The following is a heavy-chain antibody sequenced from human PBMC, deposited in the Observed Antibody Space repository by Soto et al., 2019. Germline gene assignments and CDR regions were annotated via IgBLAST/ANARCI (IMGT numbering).Heavy chain of an antibody. Sequence: SETLSLTCTVSGGSISSSSYYWGWIRQPPGKGLEWIGSIYYSGSTYYNPSLKSRVTISVDTSKNQFSLKLSSVTAADTAVYYCARHHPSDDILTGSSTPFDYWGQGTLVTVSS. J-gene: IGHJ4*02. CDR2: IYYSGST. D-gene: IGHD3-9*01. CDR1: GGSISSSSYY. V-gene: IGHV4-39*01. CDR3: ARHHPSDDILTGSSTPFDY.